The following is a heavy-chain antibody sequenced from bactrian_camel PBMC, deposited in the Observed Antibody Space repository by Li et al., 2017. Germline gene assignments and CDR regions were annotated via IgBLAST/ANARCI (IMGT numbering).Heavy chain of an antibody. CDR2: IDSGGGTT. CDR1: GFTFSTYA. J-gene: IGHJ4*01. V-gene: IGHV3S31*01. Sequence: VQLVESGGGRVQPGGSMRLSCATSGFTFSTYAMSWVRQAPGKGLEWVSTIDSGGGTTYYADSVKGRFTISRDNAKNTLYLQLNSLKTEDTAMYYCAKSLSNWYAEGYNCWGQGTQVTVS. D-gene: IGHD6*01. CDR3: AKSLSNWYAEGYNC.